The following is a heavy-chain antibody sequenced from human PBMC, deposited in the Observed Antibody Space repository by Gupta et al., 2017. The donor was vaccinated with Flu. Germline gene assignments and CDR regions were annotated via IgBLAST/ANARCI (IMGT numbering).Heavy chain of an antibody. CDR2: SEHSGST. CDR1: GGSFSGYW. J-gene: IGHJ6*02. Sequence: QVHLQQWGAGLLKPSETLSLTCAGYGGSFSGYWWSWIRQPPGKGLEWIGESEHSGSTNYNPYLKSRVNISLEQYKKQFSLKLNSLTSAARAVYYCARGRRGREVWFQGTPVTVSS. CDR3: ARGRRGREV. V-gene: IGHV4-34*01.